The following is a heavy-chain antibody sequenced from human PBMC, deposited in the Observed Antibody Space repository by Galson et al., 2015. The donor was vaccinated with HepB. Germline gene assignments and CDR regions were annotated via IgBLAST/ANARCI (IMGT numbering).Heavy chain of an antibody. CDR3: ARDAYNWNDVGNWFDP. J-gene: IGHJ5*02. CDR2: ISAYNGNT. D-gene: IGHD1-1*01. V-gene: IGHV1-18*01. CDR1: GYTFTSYG. Sequence: SVKVSCKASGYTFTSYGISWVRQAPGQGLEWIGWISAYNGNTNYAQKLQGRVTMTTDTSTSTAYMELRSLRSDDTAVYYCARDAYNWNDVGNWFDPWGQGTLVTVSS.